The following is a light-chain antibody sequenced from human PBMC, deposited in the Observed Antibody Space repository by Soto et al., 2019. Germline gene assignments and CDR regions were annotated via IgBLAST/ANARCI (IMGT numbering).Light chain of an antibody. Sequence: VIWMTHSPSLLSASTGFRFDISCRMSQGISSYLAWYQKKPGKAPELLIYAASTLQSGVPSRLSGSGYGTDLTITISCMQSEDFETYYCQQYYSFPWTFGQGTKVDIK. CDR2: AAS. V-gene: IGKV1D-8*01. CDR3: QQYYSFPWT. CDR1: QGISSY. J-gene: IGKJ1*01.